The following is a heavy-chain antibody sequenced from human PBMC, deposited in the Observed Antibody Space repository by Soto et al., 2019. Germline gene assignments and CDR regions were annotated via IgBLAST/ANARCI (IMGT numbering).Heavy chain of an antibody. Sequence: QVQLVQSGAEVKKPGSSVKVSCKASGGTFSSYAISWVRQAPGQWLEWMGGIIPIFGTANYAQKFQGRVTITADESTSTAYMELSSLRSEDTAVYYCARDASSAAGTPYHYYGMDVWGQGTTVTVSS. CDR2: IIPIFGTA. CDR1: GGTFSSYA. J-gene: IGHJ6*02. CDR3: ARDASSAAGTPYHYYGMDV. V-gene: IGHV1-69*01. D-gene: IGHD6-13*01.